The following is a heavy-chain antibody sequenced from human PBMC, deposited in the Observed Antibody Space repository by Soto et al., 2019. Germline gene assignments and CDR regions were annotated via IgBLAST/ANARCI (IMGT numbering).Heavy chain of an antibody. CDR1: GGSISSGGYY. D-gene: IGHD1-26*01. CDR3: ARVRGGGPFVD. V-gene: IGHV4-31*03. Sequence: SETLSLTCTVSGGSISSGGYYWSWIRQHPGKGLEWIGYIYYSGSTYYNPSLKSRVTISVDTSKNQFSLKLSSVAAADTAVYYCARVRGGGPFVDWGQGTLVTVSS. J-gene: IGHJ4*02. CDR2: IYYSGST.